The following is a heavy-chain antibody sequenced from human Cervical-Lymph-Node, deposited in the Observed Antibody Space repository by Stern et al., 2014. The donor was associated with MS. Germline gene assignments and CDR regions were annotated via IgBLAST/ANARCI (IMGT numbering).Heavy chain of an antibody. D-gene: IGHD1-26*01. Sequence: VQLVESGPGLVKPSQTLSLTCTVSGGSISSGGYYWSWIRQHPGKGLERIGYIYYSGSTYYTPSLKSRVTISVDTSKNQFSLKLSSVTAADTAVYYCAAELGGSYYFDYWGQGTLVTVSS. CDR2: IYYSGST. V-gene: IGHV4-31*03. J-gene: IGHJ4*02. CDR1: GGSISSGGYY. CDR3: AAELGGSYYFDY.